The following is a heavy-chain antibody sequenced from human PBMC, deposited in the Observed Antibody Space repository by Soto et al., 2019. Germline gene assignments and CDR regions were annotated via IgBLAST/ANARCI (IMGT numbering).Heavy chain of an antibody. J-gene: IGHJ3*02. V-gene: IGHV1-46*01. D-gene: IGHD5-12*01. CDR1: GYTFTSYY. CDR3: ARSSGYSGYDKDAFDI. Sequence: QVQLVQSGAEVKKPGASVKVSCKASGYTFTSYYMHWVRQAPGQGLEWMGIINPSGDSTSYAQKFQGRVTMTRDTSTSTVYMELSSLRSEDTAVYYCARSSGYSGYDKDAFDIWGQGTMVTVSS. CDR2: INPSGDST.